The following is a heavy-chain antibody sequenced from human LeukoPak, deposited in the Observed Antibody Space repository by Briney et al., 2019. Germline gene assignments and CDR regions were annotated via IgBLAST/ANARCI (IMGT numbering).Heavy chain of an antibody. Sequence: PGGSLRLSCAASGFTFSSYAMSWVRQAPGEGLEWVSAISGSGGSTYYADSVKGRFTISRDNSKNTLCLQMNSLRAEDTAVYYCAKATRYCTNGVCYNYWGQGTLVTVSS. CDR2: ISGSGGST. CDR3: AKATRYCTNGVCYNY. V-gene: IGHV3-23*01. D-gene: IGHD2-8*01. CDR1: GFTFSSYA. J-gene: IGHJ4*02.